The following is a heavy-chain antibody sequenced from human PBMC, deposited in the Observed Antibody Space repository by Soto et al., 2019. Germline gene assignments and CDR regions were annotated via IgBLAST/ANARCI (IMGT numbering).Heavy chain of an antibody. Sequence: QVQLVQSGAEVKKPGSSVKVSCKASGGTFSSYAISWVRQAPGQGLEWMGGIIPIFGTANYAQKFQGRVTITADESTSTAYMELSSLRSEDTAVYYCADQKVPDQAQKYCMDVWGQGTTVTVSS. J-gene: IGHJ6*02. CDR3: ADQKVPDQAQKYCMDV. V-gene: IGHV1-69*01. CDR1: GGTFSSYA. CDR2: IIPIFGTA. D-gene: IGHD1-1*01.